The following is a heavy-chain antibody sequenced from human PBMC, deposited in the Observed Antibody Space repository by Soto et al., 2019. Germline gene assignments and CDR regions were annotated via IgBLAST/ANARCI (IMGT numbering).Heavy chain of an antibody. J-gene: IGHJ3*02. CDR2: IYWNDDK. V-gene: IGHV2-5*01. CDR1: GFSLSTSGVG. CDR3: PHMIIDWIQLWFHAFDI. Sequence: QITLKESGPTLVKPTQTLTLTCTFSGFSLSTSGVGVGWIRQPPGKALEWLALIYWNDDKRYSPSLKSRLTITKDTSKNQVVLTMTNMDPVDTATYYCPHMIIDWIQLWFHAFDIWGQGTMVTVSS. D-gene: IGHD5-18*01.